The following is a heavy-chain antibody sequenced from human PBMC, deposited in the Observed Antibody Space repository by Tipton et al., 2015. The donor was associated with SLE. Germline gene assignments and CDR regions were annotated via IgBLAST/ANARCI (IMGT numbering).Heavy chain of an antibody. CDR3: ARSSSSSSNWFDP. V-gene: IGHV5-51*01. J-gene: IGHJ5*02. CDR2: IYPGDSDT. CDR1: GYYFPTYW. Sequence: VQLVPSGVEVKKTGESLRISCKGSGYYFPTYWIGWVRQMPGKGLEWMGVIYPGDSDTRYSPSFQGQVTISADKSISTAYLQWSSLKASDTAMYYCARSSSSSSNWFDPWGQGTLVTVSS. D-gene: IGHD6-6*01.